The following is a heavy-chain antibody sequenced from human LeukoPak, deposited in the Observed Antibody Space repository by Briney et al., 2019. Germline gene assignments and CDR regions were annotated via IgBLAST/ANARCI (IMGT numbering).Heavy chain of an antibody. V-gene: IGHV1-24*01. CDR1: GYTLTELS. CDR3: ATGYYYDSSGYLVY. CDR2: FDPEDGET. J-gene: IGHJ4*02. D-gene: IGHD3-22*01. Sequence: ASVKVSCKVSGYTLTELSMHWVRQAPGKGLEWMGGFDPEDGETIYAQKFQGRVTMTEDTSTDTAYMELSGLRSEDTAVYYCATGYYYDSSGYLVYWGQGTLVTVSS.